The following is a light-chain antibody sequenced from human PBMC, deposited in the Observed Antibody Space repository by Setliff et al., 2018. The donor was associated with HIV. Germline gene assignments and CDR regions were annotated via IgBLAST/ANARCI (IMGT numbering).Light chain of an antibody. Sequence: QPASVSGSPGQSITISCTGTNSDIGSYDFVSWYLHHPGKAPKLMIYEVSNRPSGVSSRFSASKSGNTASLTISGLQTEDEADYYCSSYTNITTRVFGTGTKVTVL. CDR3: SSYTNITTRV. V-gene: IGLV2-14*01. J-gene: IGLJ1*01. CDR2: EVS. CDR1: NSDIGSYDF.